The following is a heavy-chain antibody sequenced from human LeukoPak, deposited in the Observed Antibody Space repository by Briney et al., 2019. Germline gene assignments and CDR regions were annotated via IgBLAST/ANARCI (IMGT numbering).Heavy chain of an antibody. D-gene: IGHD3-10*01. CDR2: ISGSGGST. J-gene: IGHJ4*02. V-gene: IGHV3-23*01. Sequence: GGSLRLSCAASGFTFSSYAMSWVRQAPGKGLEWVSAISGSGGSTYYADSVKGRFTISRDNSRNTLYLQMNSLRAEDTAVHYCAKDLRSGSYNHYFEYWGQGTLVTVSA. CDR3: AKDLRSGSYNHYFEY. CDR1: GFTFSSYA.